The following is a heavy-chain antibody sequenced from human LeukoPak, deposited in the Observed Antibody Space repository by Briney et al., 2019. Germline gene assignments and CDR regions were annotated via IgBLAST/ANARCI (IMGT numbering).Heavy chain of an antibody. CDR3: ARAAEPIPHFDY. J-gene: IGHJ4*02. V-gene: IGHV1-46*01. CDR1: GYTFTSNY. CDR2: INPSGGST. D-gene: IGHD1-14*01. Sequence: ASVKVSCKASGYTFTSNYMHWVRQAPGQGLEWMGIINPSGGSTSYAQKFQGRVTMTRDTSTSTVYMELSSLRSEDTAVYYCARAAEPIPHFDYWGQGTLVTVSS.